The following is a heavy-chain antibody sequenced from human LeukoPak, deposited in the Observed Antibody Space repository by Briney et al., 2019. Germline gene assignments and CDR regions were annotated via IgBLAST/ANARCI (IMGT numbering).Heavy chain of an antibody. CDR2: VYYSGST. CDR1: GGSVSSGVYF. CDR3: ARDPWGVRLLGI. Sequence: SETLSLTCSVSGGSVSSGVYFWSWIRQPPGKGLEWIGYVYYSGSTSYNPSLKGRVTLSIDTSKNQFSLRLSSVTAADTAVYYCARDPWGVRLLGIWGQGTMVTVSS. D-gene: IGHD3-16*01. V-gene: IGHV4-61*08. J-gene: IGHJ3*02.